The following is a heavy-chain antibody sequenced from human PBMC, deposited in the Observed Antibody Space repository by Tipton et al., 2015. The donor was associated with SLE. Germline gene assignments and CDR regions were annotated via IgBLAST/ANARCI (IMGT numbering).Heavy chain of an antibody. CDR1: GYSISSGYY. D-gene: IGHD3-10*01. CDR2: INHSGST. Sequence: LRLSCTVSGYSISSGYYWGWIRQPPGKGLEWIGEINHSGSTNYNPSLKSRVTISVDTSKNQFSLKLSSVTAADTAVYYCARGGQRITMVQGVYYFDYWGQGTLVTVSS. V-gene: IGHV4-38-2*02. CDR3: ARGGQRITMVQGVYYFDY. J-gene: IGHJ4*02.